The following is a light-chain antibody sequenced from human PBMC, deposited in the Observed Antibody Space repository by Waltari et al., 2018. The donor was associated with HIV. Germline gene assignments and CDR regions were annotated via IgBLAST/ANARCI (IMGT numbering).Light chain of an antibody. CDR2: RNY. CDR3: AIWDDNLRGV. J-gene: IGLJ2*01. Sequence: VYWYQQLPGAAPKLLIYRNYQRPSGVPDRFSGSKSGSSASLTISGLRSDDEADYYCAIWDDNLRGVFGGGTRLTVL. V-gene: IGLV1-47*01.